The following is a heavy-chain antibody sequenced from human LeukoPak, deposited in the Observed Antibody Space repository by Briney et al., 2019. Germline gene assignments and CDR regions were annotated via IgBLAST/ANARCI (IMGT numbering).Heavy chain of an antibody. V-gene: IGHV3-74*01. CDR3: ARRAAQPYYFDY. D-gene: IGHD6-6*01. CDR1: GFTFSSYW. CDR2: INTDGSST. J-gene: IGHJ4*02. Sequence: PGGSLRLSCAASGFTFSSYWMHWVRQAPGKGLVWVSRINTDGSSTSYADSVKGRFTISRDNAKNTLYLQMNSLRAEDTAVYYCARRAAQPYYFDYWGQGTLVTVSS.